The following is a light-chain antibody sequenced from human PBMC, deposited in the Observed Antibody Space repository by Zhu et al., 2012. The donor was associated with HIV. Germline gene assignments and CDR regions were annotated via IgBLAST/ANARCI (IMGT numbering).Light chain of an antibody. CDR2: GTS. J-gene: IGKJ2*01. CDR3: QQYGAFPRT. CDR1: QTVYSNY. Sequence: EVVLTQSPGTLSLSPGERATLSCRASQTVYSNYLAWYQQKRGQAPRLIMYGTSARASGIPGRFSGSGSRTDFTLTISSLEPEDFAVYYCQQYGAFPRTFGQGTKVEI. V-gene: IGKV3-20*01.